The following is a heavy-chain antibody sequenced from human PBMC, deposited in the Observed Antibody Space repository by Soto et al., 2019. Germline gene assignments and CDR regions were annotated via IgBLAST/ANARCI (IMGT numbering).Heavy chain of an antibody. D-gene: IGHD3-10*01. CDR1: GGTFSTYT. Sequence: QVQLVQSGAKVKKPGSSVKVSCKASGGTFSTYTINWVRQAPGQGLEWMGRIIPLLDVTNNAQRFQGRVTITADKSTSTVYMELTSLPSQDTAVYYCARDSGTVGYDDSWGQGTLVTVSS. V-gene: IGHV1-69*08. J-gene: IGHJ4*02. CDR2: IIPLLDVT. CDR3: ARDSGTVGYDDS.